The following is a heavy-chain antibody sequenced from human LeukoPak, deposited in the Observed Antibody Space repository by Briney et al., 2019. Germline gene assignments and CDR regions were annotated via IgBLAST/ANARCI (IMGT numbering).Heavy chain of an antibody. CDR1: GGSISSYY. J-gene: IGHJ5*02. V-gene: IGHV4-59*12. CDR2: IYYSGST. D-gene: IGHD2-15*01. Sequence: SETLSLTCTVSGGSISSYYWSWIRQPPGKGLEWIGYIYYSGSTNYNPSLKSRVTISVDTSKNQFSLKLSSVTAADTAVYYCARDQNCSGGTCYWAWFDPWGQGTLVTVSS. CDR3: ARDQNCSGGTCYWAWFDP.